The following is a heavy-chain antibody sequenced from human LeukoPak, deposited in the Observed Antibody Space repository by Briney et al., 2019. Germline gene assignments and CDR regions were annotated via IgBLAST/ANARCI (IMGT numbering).Heavy chain of an antibody. V-gene: IGHV3-74*01. CDR2: IKYDGSAT. Sequence: PGGSLRLSCAASGLTFSNYWMHWIRQVPGKGLVWVSHIKYDGSATNYADSVKGRFTISRDNAKNSLYLQMNSLRAEDTAVYYCARDRSSTSMDVWGQGTTVTVSS. D-gene: IGHD2-2*01. CDR1: GLTFSNYW. CDR3: ARDRSSTSMDV. J-gene: IGHJ6*02.